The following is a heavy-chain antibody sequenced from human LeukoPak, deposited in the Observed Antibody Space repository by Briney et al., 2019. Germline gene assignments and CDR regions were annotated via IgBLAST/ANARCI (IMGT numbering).Heavy chain of an antibody. J-gene: IGHJ4*02. CDR2: IYPGDSDT. CDR1: GYSFTSYW. V-gene: IGHV5-51*01. CDR3: ARTYYDFWSGYYTGPFDY. D-gene: IGHD3-3*01. Sequence: GESLKISCKGSGYSFTSYWIGWVRQMPGKGLEWMGIIYPGDSDTRYSLSFQGQVTISADKSISTAYLQWSSLKASDTAMYYCARTYYDFWSGYYTGPFDYWGQGTLVTVSS.